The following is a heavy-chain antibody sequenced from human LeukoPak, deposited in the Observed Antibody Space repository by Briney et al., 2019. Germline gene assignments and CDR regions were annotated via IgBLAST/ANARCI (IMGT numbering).Heavy chain of an antibody. Sequence: PSETLSLNCAVSGYSISSGYYWVWIRQPPGKGLEWIGSVYHTGSTYYHPSLKSRVTISLDTSKNQFSLRLTSVTAADTALYYCASHYYASSGSLFDSWGRGSLVTVSS. CDR2: VYHTGST. CDR3: ASHYYASSGSLFDS. V-gene: IGHV4-38-2*01. CDR1: GYSISSGYY. J-gene: IGHJ4*02. D-gene: IGHD3-22*01.